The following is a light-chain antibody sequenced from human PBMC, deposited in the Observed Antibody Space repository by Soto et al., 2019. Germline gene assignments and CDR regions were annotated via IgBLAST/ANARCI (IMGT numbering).Light chain of an antibody. Sequence: QSVLTQPASVSGSPGQSITISCTGTSSDVGGYNYVSWYQQHPGKAPKLMIYEVSTRPSGVSNRFAGSKSGNTASLTISGLQAEDEADYYCSSYTSSSTYVVFGGGTKLTVL. CDR3: SSYTSSSTYVV. J-gene: IGLJ2*01. CDR2: EVS. CDR1: SSDVGGYNY. V-gene: IGLV2-14*01.